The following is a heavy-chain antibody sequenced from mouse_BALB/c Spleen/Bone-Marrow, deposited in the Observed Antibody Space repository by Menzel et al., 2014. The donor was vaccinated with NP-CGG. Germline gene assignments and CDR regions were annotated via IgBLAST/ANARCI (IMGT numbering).Heavy chain of an antibody. Sequence: EVKLVESGPELVKPGASVKISCKASGYSFTGYFMNWVMQSHGKSLEWIGRINPYNGDTFYNQKFKGKATLTVDKSSSTAHMELRSLASEDSAVYYCARGEDYGRGSWFAYWGQGTLVTVSA. D-gene: IGHD2-4*01. J-gene: IGHJ3*01. CDR3: ARGEDYGRGSWFAY. CDR1: GYSFTGYF. V-gene: IGHV1-20*02. CDR2: INPYNGDT.